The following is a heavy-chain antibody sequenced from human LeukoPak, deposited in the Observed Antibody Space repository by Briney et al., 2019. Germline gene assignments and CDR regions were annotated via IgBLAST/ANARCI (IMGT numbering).Heavy chain of an antibody. V-gene: IGHV3-23*01. Sequence: PGGSLRLSCAASGFPFSSYAMSWVRQAPGEGLEWVASINGGGGNTYYADSVKGRFAISRDNSKNTMYMQMNSLRAEDTALYYCANHRWLKPLSGDGDIDVWGQGTTVTVSS. CDR3: ANHRWLKPLSGDGDIDV. J-gene: IGHJ6*02. D-gene: IGHD3-22*01. CDR1: GFPFSSYA. CDR2: INGGGGNT.